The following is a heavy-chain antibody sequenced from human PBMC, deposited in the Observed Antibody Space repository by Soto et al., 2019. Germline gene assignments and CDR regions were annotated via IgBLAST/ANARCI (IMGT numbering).Heavy chain of an antibody. CDR3: ARGWYYHENSGPSPYDY. V-gene: IGHV4-31*03. CDR1: GGSISSGGYY. D-gene: IGHD3-22*01. J-gene: IGHJ4*01. Sequence: PSETLSLTCTVSGGSISSGGYYWSWIRQHPGKGLEWIGYIYYGGSTYYNPSLKSRATISGDTSKNQFSLKLSSVTAADTAVYYCARGWYYHENSGPSPYDYWGQGILVTVSS. CDR2: IYYGGST.